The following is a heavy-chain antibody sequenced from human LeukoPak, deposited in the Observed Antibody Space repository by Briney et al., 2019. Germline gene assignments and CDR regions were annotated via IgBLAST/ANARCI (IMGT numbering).Heavy chain of an antibody. CDR2: IYTSGST. D-gene: IGHD2-2*01. Sequence: SETLSLTCTVSGGSISSGSYYWSWIRQPPGKGLEGIGRIYTSGSTNYNPSLKSRVTISVDKSKNQFSLKLSSVTAADTAVYYCARDRYQLPIPSDFDYWGQGTLVTVSS. V-gene: IGHV4-61*02. CDR1: GGSISSGSYY. J-gene: IGHJ4*02. CDR3: ARDRYQLPIPSDFDY.